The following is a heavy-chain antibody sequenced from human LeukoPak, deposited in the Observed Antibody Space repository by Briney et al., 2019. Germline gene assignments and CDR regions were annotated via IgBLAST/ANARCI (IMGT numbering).Heavy chain of an antibody. V-gene: IGHV1-8*02. J-gene: IGHJ4*02. D-gene: IGHD4-17*01. CDR3: ARGVGLLRTVRLDY. Sequence: ASVTLSCKASGYTFTSYDINWVRQATGQGLEWVGWMNPNSGNTGYAPKFQGRVTMTRNTSMNTAYMELSSLRSEDTAVYYCARGVGLLRTVRLDYWGRGTLVSVSS. CDR2: MNPNSGNT. CDR1: GYTFTSYD.